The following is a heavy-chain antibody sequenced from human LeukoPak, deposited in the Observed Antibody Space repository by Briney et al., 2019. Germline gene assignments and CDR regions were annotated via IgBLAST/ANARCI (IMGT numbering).Heavy chain of an antibody. CDR1: EFTFSSYT. Sequence: TGGSLRLSCAASEFTFSSYTINWVRRAPGKGLEWVSSISSTSTYISYADSVKGRFTISRDNAKNSLYLQMNSLRAEDTAVYYCAGGGGNFDYWGQGTLVTVSS. CDR2: ISSTSTYI. J-gene: IGHJ4*02. D-gene: IGHD2-15*01. V-gene: IGHV3-21*01. CDR3: AGGGGNFDY.